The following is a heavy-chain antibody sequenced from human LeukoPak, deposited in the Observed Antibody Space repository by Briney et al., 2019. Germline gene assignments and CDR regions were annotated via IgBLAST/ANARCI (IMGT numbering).Heavy chain of an antibody. CDR1: GFTFDDYG. CDR3: AKDIGPLTYDYDTSTYSGAFEY. CDR2: INWNGGST. D-gene: IGHD3-22*01. V-gene: IGHV3-20*04. J-gene: IGHJ4*02. Sequence: PGGSLRLSCAASGFTFDDYGMSWVRQAPGKGLEWVSGINWNGGSTGYADSVKGRFTISRDNAKNSLYLQMNSLRAEDTALYYCAKDIGPLTYDYDTSTYSGAFEYWGQGTLVTVSS.